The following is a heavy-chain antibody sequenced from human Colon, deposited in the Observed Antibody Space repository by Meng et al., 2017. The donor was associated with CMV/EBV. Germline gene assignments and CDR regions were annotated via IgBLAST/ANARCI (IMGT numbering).Heavy chain of an antibody. CDR3: ARRRKDGFNHYFDY. V-gene: IGHV1-69*02. CDR1: GTPFNSNT. D-gene: IGHD5-24*01. CDR2: IIPMLGLA. J-gene: IGHJ4*02. Sequence: SGTPFNSNTHTWVRQAPGQGLEWMGRIIPMLGLANYAQKFQGRVTITVDRSTSTAYMELNSLRSDDTAVYYCARRRKDGFNHYFDYWGQGTLVTVSS.